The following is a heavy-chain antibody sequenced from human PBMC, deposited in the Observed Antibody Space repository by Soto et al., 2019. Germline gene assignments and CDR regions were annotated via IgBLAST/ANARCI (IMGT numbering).Heavy chain of an antibody. D-gene: IGHD2-2*01. J-gene: IGHJ5*02. CDR3: ARAIDLDRVQLLSVWFDP. Sequence: KPSETLSLTCTDSGGSISSYYWSWIRQPPGKGLEWIGYIYYSGSTNYNPSLKSRVTISVDTSKNHFSLKLSSVTAADTAVYYCARAIDLDRVQLLSVWFDPWGQGTLVTVSS. CDR1: GGSISSYY. CDR2: IYYSGST. V-gene: IGHV4-59*01.